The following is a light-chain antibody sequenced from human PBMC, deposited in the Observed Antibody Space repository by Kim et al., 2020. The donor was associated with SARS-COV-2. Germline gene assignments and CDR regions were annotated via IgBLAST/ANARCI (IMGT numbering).Light chain of an antibody. CDR2: GNT. V-gene: IGLV1-40*01. Sequence: IISCIGSSSNRGTGFDVHWYQQIPGRVPKLLIYGNTNRPSGVPDRFSGSKSDTSASLAITGLQPEDEADYYCQSFDSRLRGVVFGGGTQLTVL. J-gene: IGLJ2*01. CDR1: SSNRGTGFD. CDR3: QSFDSRLRGVV.